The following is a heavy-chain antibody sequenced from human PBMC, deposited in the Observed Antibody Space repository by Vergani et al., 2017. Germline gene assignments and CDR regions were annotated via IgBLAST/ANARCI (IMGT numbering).Heavy chain of an antibody. CDR2: ISYDGSNN. J-gene: IGHJ4*02. V-gene: IGHV3-30-3*01. CDR3: ASPKTNYYDSSGYSFYFDY. D-gene: IGHD3-22*01. CDR1: GFTFSSYA. Sequence: QVQLVESGGGVVQPGRSLRLSCAASGFTFSSYAMHWVRQAPGKGLEWVAVISYDGSNNYYADSVKGRFTISRDNSKTTLYLQMNSLRAEDTAVYYCASPKTNYYDSSGYSFYFDYWGQGTLVTVSS.